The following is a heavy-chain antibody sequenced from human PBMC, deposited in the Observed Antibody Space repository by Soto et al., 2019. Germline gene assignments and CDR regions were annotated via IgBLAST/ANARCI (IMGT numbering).Heavy chain of an antibody. CDR2: MNPNSGNT. D-gene: IGHD1-26*01. V-gene: IGHV1-8*01. Sequence: ASVKVSCKDSGYTFTSYDISWVRQATGQGLEWMGWMNPNSGNTGYAQKFQGRVTMTRNTSIGTAYMELSSLRSEDTAVYYCATERWEDAFDIWGQGTMVTVS. CDR1: GYTFTSYD. CDR3: ATERWEDAFDI. J-gene: IGHJ3*02.